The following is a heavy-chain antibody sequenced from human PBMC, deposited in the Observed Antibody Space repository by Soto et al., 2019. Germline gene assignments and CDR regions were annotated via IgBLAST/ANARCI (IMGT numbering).Heavy chain of an antibody. CDR2: ISAYNGNT. CDR1: GYTFTSYG. V-gene: IGHV1-18*01. D-gene: IGHD3-10*01. Sequence: ASVKVSCKASGYTFTSYGISWVRQAPGQGLEWMGWISAYNGNTNYAQKLQGRVTMTTDTSTSTAYMELRSLRSDDTAVYYCARDKAYYYGSGSPSPYYYYYGMDVWGQGTTVTVSS. J-gene: IGHJ6*02. CDR3: ARDKAYYYGSGSPSPYYYYYGMDV.